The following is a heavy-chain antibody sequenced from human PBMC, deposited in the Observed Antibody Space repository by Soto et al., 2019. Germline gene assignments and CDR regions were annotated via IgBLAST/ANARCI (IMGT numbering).Heavy chain of an antibody. CDR3: ARGGVLKPFDP. J-gene: IGHJ5*02. CDR1: GGTFSSYS. D-gene: IGHD3-16*01. V-gene: IGHV1-69*12. Sequence: QVQLVQSGAEVKKPGSSVKVSCKTSGGTFSSYSINWVRQAPGHGLEWMGVIIPVFGTKNFARSFRGRVSLTADESTNTVYMELTHLRSDDTGVYFCARGGVLKPFDPWGQGSLVTVSS. CDR2: IIPVFGTK.